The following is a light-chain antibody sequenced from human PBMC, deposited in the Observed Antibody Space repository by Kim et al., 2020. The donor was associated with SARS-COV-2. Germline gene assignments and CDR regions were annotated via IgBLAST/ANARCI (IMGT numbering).Light chain of an antibody. Sequence: PGRKAPLPRGTRSGPVAIGHYPYRLQQKPGQATRKRIYNTHKKHSWTPARFSGSLLGVKAALTLSGAQPEDEADSYCLLFYGGARAFGGETKVTVL. CDR2: NTH. J-gene: IGLJ2*01. CDR3: LLFYGGARA. CDR1: SGPVAIGHY. V-gene: IGLV7-46*01.